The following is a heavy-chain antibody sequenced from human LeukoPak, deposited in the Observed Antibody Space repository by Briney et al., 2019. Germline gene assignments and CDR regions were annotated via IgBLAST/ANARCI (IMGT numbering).Heavy chain of an antibody. J-gene: IGHJ4*02. CDR3: ARGGPFRQQLLSPFDN. D-gene: IGHD2/OR15-2a*01. CDR1: GYNFIDYH. Sequence: RASVKVSCKASGYNFIDYHMHWVRQAPGQGLEWMGWINPTRGATRYAQNFQGRVTMTRDTSLTTVYMELSGLKSDDTALYYCARGGPFRQQLLSPFDNWGQGTLVTVSS. CDR2: INPTRGAT. V-gene: IGHV1-2*02.